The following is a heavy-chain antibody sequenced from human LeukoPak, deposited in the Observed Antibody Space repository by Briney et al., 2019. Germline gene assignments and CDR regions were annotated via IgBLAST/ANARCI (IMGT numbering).Heavy chain of an antibody. CDR1: GFTLSSYE. CDR2: ISSSGTLI. CDR3: ARKYCSSTSCLFDY. J-gene: IGHJ4*02. Sequence: GGSLRLSCAASGFTLSSYEMNWVRQAPGKGLEWVSYISSSGTLIYNADSVKGRFTISRDNARNSLYLQMNSLRVEDTAVYYCARKYCSSTSCLFDYWGQGTLVTVSS. D-gene: IGHD2-2*01. V-gene: IGHV3-48*03.